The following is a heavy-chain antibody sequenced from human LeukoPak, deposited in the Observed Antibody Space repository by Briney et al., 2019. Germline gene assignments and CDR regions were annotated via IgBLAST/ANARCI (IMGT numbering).Heavy chain of an antibody. Sequence: AGGSLRLSCAASRFTFSSYSMNWVRQAPGKGLEWVSAICGSDGSRYYADSVKGRFTISRDNSKNTLYLQMNSLRGEDTAVYYCAKGSSPSCYSSSGYWGQGTLVTVSS. D-gene: IGHD2-2*01. J-gene: IGHJ4*02. CDR1: RFTFSSYS. V-gene: IGHV3-23*01. CDR2: ICGSDGSR. CDR3: AKGSSPSCYSSSGY.